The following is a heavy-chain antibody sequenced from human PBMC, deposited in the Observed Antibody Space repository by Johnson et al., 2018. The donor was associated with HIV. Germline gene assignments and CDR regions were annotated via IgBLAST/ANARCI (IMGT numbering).Heavy chain of an antibody. J-gene: IGHJ3*02. CDR1: GFTFSSYA. CDR3: ASCESDSSGRGAFVI. Sequence: QVQLVESGGGVVQPGRSLRLSCAASGFTFSSYAMHWVRQAPGKGLEWVAVISYDGSNKYYADSVKGRFTISRDNSKNTLYLQMNSLRAEDTAVYYCASCESDSSGRGAFVIWGQGTMVTVSS. CDR2: ISYDGSNK. D-gene: IGHD3-22*01. V-gene: IGHV3-30-3*01.